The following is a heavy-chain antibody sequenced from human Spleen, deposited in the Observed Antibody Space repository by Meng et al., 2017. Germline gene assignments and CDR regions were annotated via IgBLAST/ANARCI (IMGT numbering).Heavy chain of an antibody. J-gene: IGHJ5*02. Sequence: GESLKISCAASGFTLSSYGMHWVRQAPGKGLEGVALIWYDGTTKYYADSVKGRFTISRDKSTNTLYLQMNSLRAEDTAVYYCVRESRWFGPFDPWGRGTLVTVSS. D-gene: IGHD3-10*01. CDR3: VRESRWFGPFDP. CDR1: GFTLSSYG. V-gene: IGHV3-33*01. CDR2: IWYDGTTK.